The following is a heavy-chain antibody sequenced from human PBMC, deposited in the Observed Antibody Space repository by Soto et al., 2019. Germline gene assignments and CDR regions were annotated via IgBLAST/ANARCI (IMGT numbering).Heavy chain of an antibody. V-gene: IGHV1-69*13. Sequence: SVKVSCKASEDTFDSYAISWVRQAPGQGLDWMGGVIPFFNTPNYAKNFQGRVTITADESTSTAYMELSGLRSEDTAIYYCAAESAYGGNPLAFLYWGQGTLVTVSS. CDR1: EDTFDSYA. CDR3: AAESAYGGNPLAFLY. CDR2: VIPFFNTP. J-gene: IGHJ4*02. D-gene: IGHD1-26*01.